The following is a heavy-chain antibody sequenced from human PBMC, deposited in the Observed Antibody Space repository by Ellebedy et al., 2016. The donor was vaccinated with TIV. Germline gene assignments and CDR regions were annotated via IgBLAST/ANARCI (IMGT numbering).Heavy chain of an antibody. V-gene: IGHV4-39*07. CDR2: IHHGGGT. Sequence: MPSETLSLTCTVSGVSMSSDDQYGGWIRQAPGKGLEWIGSIHHGGGTYYNPSLESRSTISLDTSKNQFSLRLTSVTAADTALYYCASQRGFHSGWTSDYWGLGTQVTVSS. CDR3: ASQRGFHSGWTSDY. D-gene: IGHD5-12*01. CDR1: GVSMSSDDQY. J-gene: IGHJ4*02.